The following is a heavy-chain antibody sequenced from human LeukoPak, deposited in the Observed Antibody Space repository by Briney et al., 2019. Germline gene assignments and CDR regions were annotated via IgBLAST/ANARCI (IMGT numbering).Heavy chain of an antibody. V-gene: IGHV1-69*13. CDR3: ARGPLGDPAHFDY. D-gene: IGHD2-21*01. CDR1: GGTLSSYA. J-gene: IGHJ4*02. Sequence: SAKVSCKASGGTLSSYAISWVRQAPGQGLEWMGEIIPIFGTANYAQKFQGRVTITADESTSTAYMELSSLRSEDTAVYYCARGPLGDPAHFDYWGQGTLVTVSS. CDR2: IIPIFGTA.